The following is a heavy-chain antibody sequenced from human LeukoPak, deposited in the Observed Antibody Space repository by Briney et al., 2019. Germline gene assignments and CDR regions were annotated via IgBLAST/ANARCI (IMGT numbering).Heavy chain of an antibody. CDR2: ISYDGSNK. CDR1: GFTFSSYA. V-gene: IGHV3-30*04. Sequence: GGSLRLPCAASGFTFSSYAMHWVRQAPGKGLEWVAVISYDGSNKYYADSVKGRFTISRDNSKNTLYLQMNSLRAEDTAVYYCARDGGVYYYGSGSYYYYWGQGTLVTVSS. D-gene: IGHD3-10*01. J-gene: IGHJ4*02. CDR3: ARDGGVYYYGSGSYYYY.